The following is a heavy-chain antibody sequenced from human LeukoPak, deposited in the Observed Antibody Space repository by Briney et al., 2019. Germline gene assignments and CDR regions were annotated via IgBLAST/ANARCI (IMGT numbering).Heavy chain of an antibody. Sequence: SETLSLTCTVSGGSISYYYLSWIRQPAGKGLEWIGRIYTSGSTNYNPSPKSRVTVSVDKSKNQFSLKLSSVTAADTAVYYCARGRYSYPFGGDVWGKGTTVTVSS. V-gene: IGHV4-4*07. CDR2: IYTSGST. J-gene: IGHJ6*04. D-gene: IGHD5-18*01. CDR3: ARGRYSYPFGGDV. CDR1: GGSISYYY.